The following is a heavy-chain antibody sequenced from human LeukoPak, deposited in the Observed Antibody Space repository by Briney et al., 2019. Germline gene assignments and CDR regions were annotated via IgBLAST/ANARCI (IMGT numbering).Heavy chain of an antibody. D-gene: IGHD4-17*01. V-gene: IGHV3-21*01. Sequence: GGSLRLSCAASGFTFSSYSMNWVRQAPGKGLEWVSSISSSSYIYYADSVKGRFTISRDNAKNSLYLQMNSLRAEDTAVYYCARVERWSTVTTYFDYWGQGTLVTVSS. CDR2: ISSSSYI. J-gene: IGHJ4*02. CDR3: ARVERWSTVTTYFDY. CDR1: GFTFSSYS.